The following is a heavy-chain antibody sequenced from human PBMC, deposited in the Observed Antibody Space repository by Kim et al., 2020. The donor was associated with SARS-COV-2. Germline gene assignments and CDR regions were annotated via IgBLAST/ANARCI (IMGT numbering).Heavy chain of an antibody. D-gene: IGHD4-17*01. CDR2: IRSSGSER. Sequence: GGSLRLSCAASGFTFSSFGMSWVRQAPGKGLEWVAGIRSSGSERYYADSVRGRFTISRDNAKNTMFLQMNSLRAEDTAVYYCGKVPNGDYVGAF. V-gene: IGHV3-23*01. J-gene: IGHJ3*01. CDR3: GKVPNGDYVGAF. CDR1: GFTFSSFG.